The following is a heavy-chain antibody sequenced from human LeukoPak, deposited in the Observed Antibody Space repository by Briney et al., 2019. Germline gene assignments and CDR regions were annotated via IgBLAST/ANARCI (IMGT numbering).Heavy chain of an antibody. CDR1: GYTFIDYY. J-gene: IGHJ5*02. V-gene: IGHV1-2*02. CDR2: INPKSGDT. Sequence: ASVKVSCKASGYTFIDYYIHWVRQAPGQGLEWMGWINPKSGDTNYAQKFQDRVTMTRDTSTSAGYMELRSLRSEDTAVYYCGRGIQSFDPWGQGTLVTVSP. CDR3: GRGIQSFDP.